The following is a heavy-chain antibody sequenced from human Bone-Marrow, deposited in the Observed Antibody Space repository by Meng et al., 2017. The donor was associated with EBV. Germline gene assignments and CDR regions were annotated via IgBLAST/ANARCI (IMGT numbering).Heavy chain of an antibody. CDR3: ARPFPSWQSPRLDPFGA. CDR2: VHYTGST. V-gene: IGHV4-39*01. CDR1: GASISSFYY. D-gene: IGHD6-19*01. J-gene: IGHJ5*02. Sequence: LRRVESAPGQVRPSETLSLTCTVSGASISSFYYWGWIRQPPGRGLEWIGSVHYTGSTYYSPSLKSRVTVSVDTSKNQFSLRLTSVTAADTAVYYCARPFPSWQSPRLDPFGAWGQGTLVTVSS.